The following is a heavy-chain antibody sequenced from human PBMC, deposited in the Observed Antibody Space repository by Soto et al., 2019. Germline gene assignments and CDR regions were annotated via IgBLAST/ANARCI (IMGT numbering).Heavy chain of an antibody. CDR3: ARDLGSGYDPGDY. CDR1: GDTFSGYS. J-gene: IGHJ4*02. Sequence: QVQLVQSGAEVKKPGSSVKVSCKASGDTFSGYSISWVRQAPGQGLEWMGGIIPLFGTTNYAQRFQGRVTSTAVKSTSTAYMELSSLKSEGTAIYYCARDLGSGYDPGDYWGQGTLVTVSS. CDR2: IIPLFGTT. V-gene: IGHV1-69*14. D-gene: IGHD5-12*01.